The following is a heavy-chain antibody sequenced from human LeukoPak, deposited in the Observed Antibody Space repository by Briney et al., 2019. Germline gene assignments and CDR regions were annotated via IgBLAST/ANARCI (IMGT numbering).Heavy chain of an antibody. J-gene: IGHJ5*02. CDR1: GGTFSSYA. V-gene: IGHV1-69*05. Sequence: RAASVKVSCKASGGTFSSYAISWVRQAPGQGLEWMGGIIPIFGTANYAQKFQGRVTITTDESTSTAYMELSSLRSEDTAVYYCARVLRASDYDFWSGYCTGWFDPWGQGTLVTVSS. D-gene: IGHD3-3*01. CDR2: IIPIFGTA. CDR3: ARVLRASDYDFWSGYCTGWFDP.